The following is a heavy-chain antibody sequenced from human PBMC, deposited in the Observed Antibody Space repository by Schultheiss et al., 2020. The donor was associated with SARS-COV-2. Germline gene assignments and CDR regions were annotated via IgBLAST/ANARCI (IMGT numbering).Heavy chain of an antibody. CDR2: ISSSSSYI. J-gene: IGHJ4*02. Sequence: GGSLRLSCAASGFTFSNYYMNWVRQAPGKGLEWVSSISSSSSYIYYADSVKGRFTISKDNTKNSLYLHMNGLRDEDTAVYYCVRESITGDRDFDYWGQGTLVTVSS. V-gene: IGHV3-21*01. CDR1: GFTFSNYY. CDR3: VRESITGDRDFDY. D-gene: IGHD7-27*01.